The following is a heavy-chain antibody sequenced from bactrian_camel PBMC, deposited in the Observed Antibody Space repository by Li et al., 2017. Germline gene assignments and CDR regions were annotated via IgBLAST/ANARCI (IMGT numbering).Heavy chain of an antibody. V-gene: IGHV3S54*01. D-gene: IGHD1*01. Sequence: QVQLVESGGGSVQAGGSLRLSCVVSGHSRGSNCVGWYRLPPGRAPAEREGVAAIDTGDGSTYYLNSVEGRFTISKDNAKNTLYLQMNSLKPEDTAMYYCATEERSLIGEPCKNAQMTRPMDYWGKGTQVTVS. CDR1: GHSRGSNC. CDR2: IDTGDGST. J-gene: IGHJ7*01.